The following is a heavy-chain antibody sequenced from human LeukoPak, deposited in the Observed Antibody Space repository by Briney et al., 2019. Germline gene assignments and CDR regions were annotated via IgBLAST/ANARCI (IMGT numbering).Heavy chain of an antibody. CDR1: GGSISSSSYY. D-gene: IGHD6-19*01. J-gene: IGHJ4*02. V-gene: IGHV4-39*01. CDR2: IYYSGST. Sequence: SETLSLTCTVSGGSISSSSYYWGWIRQPPGKGLEWIGSIYYSGSTYYNPSLKSRVTISVDTSKNQFSLKLSSVTAADTAVYYCARQFHHYSSGPESIDYWGQGTLVTVSS. CDR3: ARQFHHYSSGPESIDY.